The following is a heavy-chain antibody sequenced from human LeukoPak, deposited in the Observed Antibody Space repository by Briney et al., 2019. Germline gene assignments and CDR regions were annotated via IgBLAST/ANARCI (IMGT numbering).Heavy chain of an antibody. CDR2: ITSGVGIT. Sequence: GGSLRLSCAASGFTVSSNYMSWVRQAPGKGLEWVSIITSGVGITYYADSMKGRFTISRDNSRNTLYLQMNSLRAEDTAVYYCAKGDYYDLDYWGQGTLVTVSS. V-gene: IGHV3-53*01. CDR3: AKGDYYDLDY. D-gene: IGHD3-22*01. J-gene: IGHJ4*02. CDR1: GFTVSSNY.